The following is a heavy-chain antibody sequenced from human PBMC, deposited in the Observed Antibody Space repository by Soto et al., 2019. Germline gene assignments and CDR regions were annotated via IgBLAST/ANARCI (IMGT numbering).Heavy chain of an antibody. V-gene: IGHV4-30-2*01. Sequence: TSETLSLTCAVSGGSITSGNSYSWSWIRQPPGKGLEWIGSISHTGSTSYNPSLKSRLTMSVGKSKNQFSLRLFSVTAADMAVYYCARAVAPYFGTWFDPWGQGILVTVSS. CDR2: ISHTGST. J-gene: IGHJ5*02. CDR1: GGSITSGNSYS. CDR3: ARAVAPYFGTWFDP. D-gene: IGHD3-10*01.